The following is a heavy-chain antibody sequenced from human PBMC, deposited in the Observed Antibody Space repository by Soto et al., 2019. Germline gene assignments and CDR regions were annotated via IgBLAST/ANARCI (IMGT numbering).Heavy chain of an antibody. Sequence: SVKVSCKASGGTFSSYAISWVRQAPGQGLEWMGGIIPIFGTANYAQKFQGRVTITADESTSTAYMELSSLRSEDTAVYYCASDHNYDYVWGSYRSRWFDPWGQGTLVTVSS. CDR3: ASDHNYDYVWGSYRSRWFDP. J-gene: IGHJ5*02. V-gene: IGHV1-69*13. CDR1: GGTFSSYA. D-gene: IGHD3-16*02. CDR2: IIPIFGTA.